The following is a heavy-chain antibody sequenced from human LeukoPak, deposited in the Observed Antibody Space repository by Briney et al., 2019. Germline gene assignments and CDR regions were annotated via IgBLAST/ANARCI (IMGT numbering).Heavy chain of an antibody. CDR1: GGSFSGYY. Sequence: PSETLSLTCAVYGGSFSGYYWSWIRQPPGQGLEWIGEINHSGSTNYNPSLKSRATISVDTSKNQFSLKLSSVTAADTAVYYCARESSGLERYYDYWGQGTLVTVSS. V-gene: IGHV4-34*01. CDR3: ARESSGLERYYDY. D-gene: IGHD1-1*01. CDR2: INHSGST. J-gene: IGHJ4*02.